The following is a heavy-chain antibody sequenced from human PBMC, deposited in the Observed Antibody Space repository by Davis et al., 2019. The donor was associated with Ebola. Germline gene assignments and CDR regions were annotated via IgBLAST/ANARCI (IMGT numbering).Heavy chain of an antibody. CDR3: ARDRDPYYDIMIGYSPIDY. J-gene: IGHJ4*02. CDR1: GFTFSSYA. D-gene: IGHD3-9*01. CDR2: ISWNSGSI. V-gene: IGHV3-20*04. Sequence: GESLKIPCAASGFTFSSYAMSWVRQAPGKGLEWVSGISWNSGSIGYAESVKGRFTISRDNAKNSLYLQMNSLRAEDTAVYYCARDRDPYYDIMIGYSPIDYWGQGTLVTVSS.